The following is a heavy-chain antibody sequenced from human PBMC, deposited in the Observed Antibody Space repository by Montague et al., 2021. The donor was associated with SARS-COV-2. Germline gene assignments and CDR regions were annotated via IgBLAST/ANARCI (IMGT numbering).Heavy chain of an antibody. J-gene: IGHJ6*02. Sequence: SETLSLTCTVAGGSISSYYWSWIRQPAGKGLEWIGRIIPSGTTNYDPSLKSRVTMSVDTSKNQFSLKLSSVTAADTAVYYCAGGSGIINFYNSGMDVWGQGTTVTVSS. V-gene: IGHV4-4*07. CDR2: IIPSGTT. D-gene: IGHD3-10*01. CDR3: AGGSGIINFYNSGMDV. CDR1: GGSISSYY.